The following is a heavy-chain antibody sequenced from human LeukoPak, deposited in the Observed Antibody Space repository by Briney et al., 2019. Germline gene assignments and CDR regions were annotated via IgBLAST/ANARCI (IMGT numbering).Heavy chain of an antibody. J-gene: IGHJ5*02. D-gene: IGHD2-21*01. V-gene: IGHV3-30*02. CDR3: AKDQGVVASYDA. Sequence: GGSLRLSCEASGFTFSRFGMNWVRQAPGKGLEWVAFIQYDESLKCHLGSVKGRFATSRDNSKNTVYLQMNSLRVEDTAVYYCAKDQGVVASYDAWGQGTLVTVSS. CDR1: GFTFSRFG. CDR2: IQYDESLK.